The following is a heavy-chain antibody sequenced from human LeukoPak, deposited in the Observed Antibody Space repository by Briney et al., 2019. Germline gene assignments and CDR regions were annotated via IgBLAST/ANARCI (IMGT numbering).Heavy chain of an antibody. CDR1: GFTFSSYG. Sequence: PGRSLRLSCAASGFTFSSYGMHWVRQAPGKGLEWVAVISYDGSNKYYADSVKGRFTISRDNSKNTLYLQMNSLRAEDTAVYYCAKDAGRIAVAVHNWFDPWGQGALVTVSS. V-gene: IGHV3-30*18. D-gene: IGHD6-19*01. J-gene: IGHJ5*02. CDR2: ISYDGSNK. CDR3: AKDAGRIAVAVHNWFDP.